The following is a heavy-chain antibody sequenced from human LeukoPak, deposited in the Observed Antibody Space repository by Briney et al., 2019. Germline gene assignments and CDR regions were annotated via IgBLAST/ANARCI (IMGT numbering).Heavy chain of an antibody. D-gene: IGHD1-7*01. CDR3: ARRWNYGIHYYIDV. CDR1: GGSFGTFY. CDR2: INPGGQI. V-gene: IGHV4-34*01. Sequence: PSETLSLTCAVYGGSFGTFYWSWIRQSPGRGLEWIGEINPGGQINYNPSLMSRVTVSIDTPKKHFSLILTSVTAADTAVYYCARRWNYGIHYYIDVWGTGTTVTVSS. J-gene: IGHJ6*03.